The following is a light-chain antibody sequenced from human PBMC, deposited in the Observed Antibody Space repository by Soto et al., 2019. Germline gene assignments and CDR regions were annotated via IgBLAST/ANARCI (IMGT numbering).Light chain of an antibody. CDR3: QHLRSYPFT. J-gene: IGKJ2*01. CDR1: QNLGSW. V-gene: IGKV1-5*01. Sequence: DIQMTQSPSTLSASVGDRVTITCRANQNLGSWLAWYHQKPGKAPNLLIYDASSLESGVPSRFSGSGSGTKFTLTSSILYPDDFVTYFCQHLRSYPFTFGPGTRLEIK. CDR2: DAS.